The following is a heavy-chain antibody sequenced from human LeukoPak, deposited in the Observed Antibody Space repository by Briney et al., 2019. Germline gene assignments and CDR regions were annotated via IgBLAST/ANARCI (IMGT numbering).Heavy chain of an antibody. V-gene: IGHV3-23*01. CDR3: AKGHYYDSVGQYSYAEY. Sequence: GGSLRLSCAASGFTFSLYGMTWVRQAPGKGLEWVSGTSGGGGSTYYADSVQGRFTISRDNFKNTLDLQMSSLRAEDTAVYYCAKGHYYDSVGQYSYAEYWGRGILVTVSS. CDR1: GFTFSLYG. D-gene: IGHD3-22*01. J-gene: IGHJ4*02. CDR2: TSGGGGST.